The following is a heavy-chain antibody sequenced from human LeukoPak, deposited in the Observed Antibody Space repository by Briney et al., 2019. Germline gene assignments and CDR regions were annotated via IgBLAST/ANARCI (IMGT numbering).Heavy chain of an antibody. CDR2: ISSTGGST. J-gene: IGHJ6*02. CDR1: GFTFDSCA. CDR3: ARGSGTHYYHYSMDV. D-gene: IGHD3-10*01. Sequence: GGSLRLSCAASGFTFDSCALHWVRQAPGKGLEYVSGISSTGGSTTFANSVKDRFTISRDDSKNTLYLQMVSLRVEDMAVYYCARGSGTHYYHYSMDVWGQGTTVIVSS. V-gene: IGHV3-64*01.